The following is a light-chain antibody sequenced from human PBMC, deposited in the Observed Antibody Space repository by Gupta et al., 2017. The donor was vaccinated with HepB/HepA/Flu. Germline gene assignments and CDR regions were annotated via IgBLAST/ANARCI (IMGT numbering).Light chain of an antibody. J-gene: IGLJ2*01. CDR3: QAWYSTTAELV. CDR1: KLRCQY. V-gene: IGLV3-1*01. Sequence: SYELPQPASVSVSPGQTASIPCSGDKLRCQYVSWYQQKPCPAPALVIYEDKTRPSGIPERFSGSNSVNTATLTISGAQARDDADYYCQAWYSTTAELVFGGGTKLSVL. CDR2: EDK.